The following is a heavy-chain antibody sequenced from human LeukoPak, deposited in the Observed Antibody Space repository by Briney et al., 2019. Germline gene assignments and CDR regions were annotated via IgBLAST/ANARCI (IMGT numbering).Heavy chain of an antibody. CDR2: ISGSSSFI. CDR1: GFTFSSYS. D-gene: IGHD3-22*01. CDR3: AREGAVSGGYYDY. J-gene: IGHJ4*02. V-gene: IGHV3-21*01. Sequence: GGSLRLSCAASGFTFSSYSMTWVRQAPGKGLEWVSSISGSSSFIYYAVTVKGRFTISRDNAMNSLYLQMNGLRAEDTAVYYCAREGAVSGGYYDYWGQGTLVTVSS.